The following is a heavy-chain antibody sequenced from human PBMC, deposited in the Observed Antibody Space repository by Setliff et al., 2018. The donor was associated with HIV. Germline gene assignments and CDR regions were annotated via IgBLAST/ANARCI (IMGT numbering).Heavy chain of an antibody. CDR1: GGSIRSHY. V-gene: IGHV4-59*08. J-gene: IGHJ5*02. D-gene: IGHD6-19*01. Sequence: LSLTCTVSGGSIRSHYWNWIRQSPGKGLEWIAYFYYSGSPNYNPSLKSRVTISVDTSKSQFSLKLSSLTAADTAVYYCARGRTQWPNYNYFDPWGLGTLVTVSS. CDR3: ARGRTQWPNYNYFDP. CDR2: FYYSGSP.